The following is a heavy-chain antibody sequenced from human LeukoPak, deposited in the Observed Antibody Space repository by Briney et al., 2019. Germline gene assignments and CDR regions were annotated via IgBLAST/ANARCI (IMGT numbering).Heavy chain of an antibody. CDR2: ITWDGAST. CDR3: AKDFASSGWFDF. Sequence: GGSLRLSCAVSGFTFDDYTMHWVRQAPGKGLEWVSLITWDGASTYYADSVKGRFTISRDSSKNSLYLQMYSLRAEDTALYYCAKDFASSGWFDFWGQGTLVTVPS. V-gene: IGHV3-43*01. D-gene: IGHD6-19*01. J-gene: IGHJ4*02. CDR1: GFTFDDYT.